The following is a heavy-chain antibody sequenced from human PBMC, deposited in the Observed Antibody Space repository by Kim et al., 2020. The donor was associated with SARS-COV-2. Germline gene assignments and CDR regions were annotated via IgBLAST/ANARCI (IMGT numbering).Heavy chain of an antibody. CDR3: ARHLTNSNYVTYAYYYYGMDV. V-gene: IGHV4-39*01. CDR2: IYYSGST. D-gene: IGHD4-4*01. J-gene: IGHJ6*02. CDR1: GGSISSSSYY. Sequence: SETLSLTCTVSGGSISSSSYYWGWIRQPPGKGLEWIGSIYYSGSTYYNPSLKSRVTISVDTSKNQFSLKLSSVTAADTAVYYCARHLTNSNYVTYAYYYYGMDVWGQGTTVTVSS.